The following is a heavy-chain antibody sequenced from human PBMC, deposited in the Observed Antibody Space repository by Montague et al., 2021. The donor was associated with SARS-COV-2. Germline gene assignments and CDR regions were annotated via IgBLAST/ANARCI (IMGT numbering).Heavy chain of an antibody. CDR3: ARRLAELETPIDS. J-gene: IGHJ5*01. CDR2: IFYSGTT. Sequence: SETLSLTCAVSGGSIRSATYHWAWIRQPPGRGLEWIVYIFYSGTTIYNPSLHSRLTMSVDTSKNQFSLQLNPVTAAVTAVYYCARRLAELETPIDSWGQGTLVIVSS. CDR1: GGSIRSATYH. V-gene: IGHV4-39*01. D-gene: IGHD1-7*01.